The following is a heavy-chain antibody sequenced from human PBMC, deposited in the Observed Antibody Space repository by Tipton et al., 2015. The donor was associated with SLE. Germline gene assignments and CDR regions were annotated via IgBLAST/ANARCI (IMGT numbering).Heavy chain of an antibody. J-gene: IGHJ5*02. CDR3: ARVYGGNPGWFDP. CDR2: VYASGRT. CDR1: GGSIGGYY. V-gene: IGHV4-59*13. D-gene: IGHD4-23*01. Sequence: TLSLTCTVSGGSIGGYYWSWIRQPPGRGLEWIGCVYASGRTNYNPSLKSRVTISVDTSKNQFSLKLSSVTAADTAVYYCARVYGGNPGWFDPWGQGTLVTVSS.